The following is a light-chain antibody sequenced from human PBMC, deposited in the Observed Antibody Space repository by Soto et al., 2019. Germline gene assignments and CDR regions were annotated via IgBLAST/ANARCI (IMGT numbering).Light chain of an antibody. Sequence: EIVLTQSPGTLSLSPGERATLSCRASQSVSSSYLAWYQQKPGQAPRLLIYGASSRATGIPDRFSGSGSGTDFSLTISRLEHEEFGVYYCQQYGSSSLTFGGGTKVEIK. CDR1: QSVSSSY. J-gene: IGKJ4*01. CDR2: GAS. CDR3: QQYGSSSLT. V-gene: IGKV3-20*01.